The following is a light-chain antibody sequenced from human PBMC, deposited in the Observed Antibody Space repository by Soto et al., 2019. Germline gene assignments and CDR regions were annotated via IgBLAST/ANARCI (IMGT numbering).Light chain of an antibody. J-gene: IGKJ5*01. CDR3: QQYYTTPT. CDR2: TTS. Sequence: DIQMTQSPSSLSASVGDRVTITCRASQSIGIYLNWYQEKPGKVTKLLIHTTSSLLSGVPSRFSGSGSGTDFTLTISSLPPEDFATYYCQQYYTTPTFGQGTRLEIK. V-gene: IGKV1-39*01. CDR1: QSIGIY.